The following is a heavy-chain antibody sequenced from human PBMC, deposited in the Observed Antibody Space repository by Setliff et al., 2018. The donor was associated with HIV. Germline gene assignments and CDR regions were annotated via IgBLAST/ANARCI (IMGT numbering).Heavy chain of an antibody. CDR1: GFTFSSHA. Sequence: GGSLRLSCAASGFTFSSHAMSWVRQAPGKGLEWVSAISGSGGSTYYADSVKGRFTISRDNSKNTLYLQMSSLRAEDTAVYYCVKARVDGDYYYYYYMDVWGKGTTVTVSS. J-gene: IGHJ6*03. V-gene: IGHV3-23*01. CDR2: ISGSGGST. CDR3: VKARVDGDYYYYYYMDV. D-gene: IGHD4-17*01.